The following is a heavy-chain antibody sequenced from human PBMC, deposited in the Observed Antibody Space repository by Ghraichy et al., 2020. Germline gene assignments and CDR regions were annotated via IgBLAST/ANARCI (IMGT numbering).Heavy chain of an antibody. J-gene: IGHJ3*02. Sequence: GGSLRLSCETSGFTFSNYVLSWVRQAPGRGLEWVSGINGRGSDSYYVESVRGRFTISRDNSKRTLYLQLNTLRVEDTAVYYCAKDRDYYDSSGYYFNAFDIWGQGTLVTVSS. CDR3: AKDRDYYDSSGYYFNAFDI. CDR1: GFTFSNYV. V-gene: IGHV3-23*01. D-gene: IGHD3-22*01. CDR2: INGRGSDS.